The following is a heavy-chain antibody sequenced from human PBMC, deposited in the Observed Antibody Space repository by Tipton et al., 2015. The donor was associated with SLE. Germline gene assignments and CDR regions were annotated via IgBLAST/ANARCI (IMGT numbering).Heavy chain of an antibody. CDR1: GGSISSGGYY. CDR3: ANGPGLQAFDI. CDR2: MYYSGST. V-gene: IGHV4-31*03. J-gene: IGHJ3*02. Sequence: TLSLTCTVSGGSISSGGYYWSWIRQHPGKGLEWIGYMYYSGSTYYNPSLKSRVSISVDTSKNQFSLKLSSLTAADTAVYYCANGPGLQAFDIWGQGTMVTVSS.